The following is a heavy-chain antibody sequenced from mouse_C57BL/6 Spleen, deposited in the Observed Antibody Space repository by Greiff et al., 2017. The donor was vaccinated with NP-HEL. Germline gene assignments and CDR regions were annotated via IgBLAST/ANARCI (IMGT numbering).Heavy chain of an antibody. CDR3: ARSAITTVVPGDV. Sequence: QVQLQQPGAELVKPGASVKLSCKASGYTFTSYWMQWVKQRPGQGLAWIGEIDPSASYTNYNQKFKGKATLTVDTSSSTAYMQLSSLTSEDSAVYYCARSAITTVVPGDVWGTGTTVTVSS. CDR1: GYTFTSYW. CDR2: IDPSASYT. V-gene: IGHV1-50*01. J-gene: IGHJ1*03. D-gene: IGHD1-1*01.